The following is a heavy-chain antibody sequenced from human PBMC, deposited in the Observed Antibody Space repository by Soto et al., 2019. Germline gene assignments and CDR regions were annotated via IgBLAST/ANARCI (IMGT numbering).Heavy chain of an antibody. CDR3: ARGMEVTYYYYYYMDV. D-gene: IGHD2-21*02. CDR1: GASISSYY. J-gene: IGHJ6*03. Sequence: SETLSLTCTVSGASISSYYCSWIRQPPGKGLEWIGYIYYSGSTNYNPSLKSRVTISVDTSKNQFSLKLSSVTAADTAVYYCARGMEVTYYYYYYMDVWGKGTTVTVSS. V-gene: IGHV4-59*01. CDR2: IYYSGST.